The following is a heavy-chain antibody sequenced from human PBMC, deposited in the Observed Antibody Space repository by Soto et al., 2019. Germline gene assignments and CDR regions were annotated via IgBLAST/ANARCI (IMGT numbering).Heavy chain of an antibody. J-gene: IGHJ6*03. CDR3: ARVTRYCSGGSCSTHYYYYYYMDV. Sequence: ASVKVSCKASGYTFTSYDINWVRQATGQGLEWMGWMNPNSGNTGYAQKFQGRVTMTRNTSISTAYMELSSLRSEDTAVYYCARVTRYCSGGSCSTHYYYYYYMDVWGKGTTVTVSS. CDR2: MNPNSGNT. D-gene: IGHD2-15*01. CDR1: GYTFTSYD. V-gene: IGHV1-8*01.